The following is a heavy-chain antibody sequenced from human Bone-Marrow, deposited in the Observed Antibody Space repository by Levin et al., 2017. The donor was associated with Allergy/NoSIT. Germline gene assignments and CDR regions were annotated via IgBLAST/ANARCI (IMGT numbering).Heavy chain of an antibody. CDR1: GGSISSGDYY. CDR3: ARMTGEGGGIQSPFDY. V-gene: IGHV4-30-4*01. CDR2: IYYSGST. Sequence: SETLSLTCTVSGGSISSGDYYWSWIRQPPGKGLEWIGYIYYSGSTYYNPSLKSRVTISVDTSKNQFSLKLSSVTAADTAVYYCARMTGEGGGIQSPFDYWGQGTLVTVSS. D-gene: IGHD3-16*02. J-gene: IGHJ4*02.